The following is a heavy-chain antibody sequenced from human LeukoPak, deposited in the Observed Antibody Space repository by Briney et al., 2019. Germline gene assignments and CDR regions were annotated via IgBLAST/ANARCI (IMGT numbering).Heavy chain of an antibody. CDR1: GYTFTSYY. Sequence: ASVKVSCKASGYTFTSYYMHWVRQAPGQGLEWMGIINPSGGSTSYAQKFQGRVTMTRDTSTSTVYMELSSLRSEDTAVYYCAEDQEWELLGYYFDYWGQGTLVTVSS. CDR3: AEDQEWELLGYYFDY. J-gene: IGHJ4*02. CDR2: INPSGGST. V-gene: IGHV1-46*01. D-gene: IGHD1-26*01.